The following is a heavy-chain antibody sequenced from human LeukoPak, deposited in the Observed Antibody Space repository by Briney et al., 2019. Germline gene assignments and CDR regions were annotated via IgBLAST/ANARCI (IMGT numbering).Heavy chain of an antibody. V-gene: IGHV1-18*01. CDR2: ISTYNDNT. CDR3: ARELGYYYYMDV. J-gene: IGHJ6*03. CDR1: GYTFTSYG. Sequence: ASVKVSCKASGYTFTSYGVSWVRQAPGQGLEWMGRISTYNDNTNYAQKLQGRVTMTTDTSTSTAYMELRSLRSDDTAVYYCARELGYYYYMDVWGKGTTVTVSS.